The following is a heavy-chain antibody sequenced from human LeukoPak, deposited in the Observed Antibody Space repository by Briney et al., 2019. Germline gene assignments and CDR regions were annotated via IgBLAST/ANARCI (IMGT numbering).Heavy chain of an antibody. CDR3: AKHSVLTGSGYAFDI. J-gene: IGHJ3*02. CDR1: GGSISNYY. Sequence: SETLSLTCTVSGGSISNYYWSWIRQSPGKGLEWIGYIHYSGGTKYNPSLKSRVIISVDMSMNQFSLKLSSVTAADTAMYYCAKHSVLTGSGYAFDIWGRGTAVTVSS. D-gene: IGHD3-9*01. CDR2: IHYSGGT. V-gene: IGHV4-59*08.